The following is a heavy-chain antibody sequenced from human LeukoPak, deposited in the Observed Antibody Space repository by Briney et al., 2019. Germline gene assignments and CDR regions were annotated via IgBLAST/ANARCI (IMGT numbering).Heavy chain of an antibody. V-gene: IGHV3-23*01. Sequence: PGGSLRLSCAASGFTFSSYAMSWVRQAPGKGLEWVSAISGSGGSTYYADSVKGRFTISRDNSKNTLYLQMNSLRAEDTAVYYCAKATAHGSGSYSIYGMDVWGQGTTVTVSS. J-gene: IGHJ6*02. CDR2: ISGSGGST. CDR3: AKATAHGSGSYSIYGMDV. CDR1: GFTFSSYA. D-gene: IGHD3-10*01.